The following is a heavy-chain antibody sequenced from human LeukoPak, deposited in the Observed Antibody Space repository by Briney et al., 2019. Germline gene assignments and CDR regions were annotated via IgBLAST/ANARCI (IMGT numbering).Heavy chain of an antibody. Sequence: APVKVSCQASGGTFSSYAISWVRQAPGQGLEWMGRIIPIFGTANYAQKFQGRVTITTDESTSTAYMELSSLRSEDTAVYYCAREVAAARFDYWGQGTLVTVSS. J-gene: IGHJ4*02. CDR3: AREVAAARFDY. V-gene: IGHV1-69*05. CDR2: IIPIFGTA. D-gene: IGHD6-13*01. CDR1: GGTFSSYA.